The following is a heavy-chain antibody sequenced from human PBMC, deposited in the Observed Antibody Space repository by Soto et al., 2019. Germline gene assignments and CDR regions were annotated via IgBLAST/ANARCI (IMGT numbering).Heavy chain of an antibody. CDR2: INPNSGGT. V-gene: IGHV1-2*02. CDR1: GYTFTGYY. Sequence: GASVKVSCKXSGYTFTGYYMHWVRQAPGQGLEWMGWINPNSGGTNYAQKFQGRVTMTRDTSISTAYMELSRLRSDDTAVYYCARTRGFGERYYFDYWGQGTLVTVSS. J-gene: IGHJ4*02. CDR3: ARTRGFGERYYFDY. D-gene: IGHD3-10*01.